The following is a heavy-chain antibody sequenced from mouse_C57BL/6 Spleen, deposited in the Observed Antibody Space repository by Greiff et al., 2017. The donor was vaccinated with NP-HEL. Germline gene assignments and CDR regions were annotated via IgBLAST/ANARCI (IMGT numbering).Heavy chain of an antibody. CDR3: ARAYYSNPYAMDY. CDR2: IWSGGST. V-gene: IGHV2-2*01. Sequence: QVQLQQSGPGLVQPSQSLSITCTVSGFSLTSYGVHWVRQSPGKGLEWLGVIWSGGSTDYTAAFISRLTISKDNSKSQVFFKMNSLQADDTAIYYCARAYYSNPYAMDYWGQGTSGTVSS. D-gene: IGHD2-5*01. CDR1: GFSLTSYG. J-gene: IGHJ4*01.